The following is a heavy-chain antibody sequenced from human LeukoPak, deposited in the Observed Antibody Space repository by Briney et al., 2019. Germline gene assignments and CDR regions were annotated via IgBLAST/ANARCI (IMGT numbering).Heavy chain of an antibody. D-gene: IGHD4-23*01. CDR3: ARANGGDSGDALDI. Sequence: ASVKVSCKASGYTFTSYGISWVRQAPGQGLEWMGWMNPNSGNTGYVQKFQGRVTITRNTSISTAYMELSSLRSEDTAVYYCARANGGDSGDALDIWGQGTMVTVSS. V-gene: IGHV1-8*03. J-gene: IGHJ3*02. CDR2: MNPNSGNT. CDR1: GYTFTSYG.